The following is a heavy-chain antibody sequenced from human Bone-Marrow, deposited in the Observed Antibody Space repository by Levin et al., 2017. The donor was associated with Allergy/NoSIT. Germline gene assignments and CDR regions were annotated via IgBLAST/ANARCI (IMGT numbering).Heavy chain of an antibody. Sequence: GGSLRLSCAASGFTFDDYAMHWVRQAPGKGLEWVSGISWNSGSMGYADSVKGRFTISRDNAKNSLYLQMNSLRAEDTALYYCAKDNSYYYDSSGYRYFDYWGQGTLVTVSS. CDR2: ISWNSGSM. D-gene: IGHD3-22*01. CDR1: GFTFDDYA. CDR3: AKDNSYYYDSSGYRYFDY. J-gene: IGHJ4*02. V-gene: IGHV3-9*01.